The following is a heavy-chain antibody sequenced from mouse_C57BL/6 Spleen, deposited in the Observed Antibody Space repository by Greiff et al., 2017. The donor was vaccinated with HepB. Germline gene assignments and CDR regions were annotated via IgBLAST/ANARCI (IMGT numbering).Heavy chain of an antibody. J-gene: IGHJ4*01. CDR1: GYTFTDYY. CDR2: INPNNGGT. CDR3: ARLGPYYFSMDY. V-gene: IGHV1-26*01. Sequence: EVQLQQSGPELVKPGASVKISCKASGYTFTDYYMNWVKQSHGKSLEWIGDINPNNGGTSYNQKFKGKATLTVDKSSSTAYMELRSLTSEDSAVYYCARLGPYYFSMDYWGQGTSVTVSS.